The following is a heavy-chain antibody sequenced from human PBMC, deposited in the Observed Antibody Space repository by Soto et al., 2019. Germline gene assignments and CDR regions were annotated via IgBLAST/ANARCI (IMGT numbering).Heavy chain of an antibody. Sequence: PSETLSLTCTVSGGSISSYYWSWIRQPPGKGLEWIGYIYYSGSTNYNPSLKSRVTISVDTSKNQFSLKLSSVTAADTAVYYFARHHDYYGSGYYDYGKDVWGQGTTVTVSS. D-gene: IGHD3-10*01. CDR3: ARHHDYYGSGYYDYGKDV. CDR2: IYYSGST. CDR1: GGSISSYY. J-gene: IGHJ6*02. V-gene: IGHV4-59*08.